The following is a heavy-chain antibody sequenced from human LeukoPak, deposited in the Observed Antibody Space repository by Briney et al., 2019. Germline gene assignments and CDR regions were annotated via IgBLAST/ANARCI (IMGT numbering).Heavy chain of an antibody. CDR1: GFTFSSYW. J-gene: IGHJ4*02. CDR2: INSDGSSP. D-gene: IGHD4/OR15-4a*01. V-gene: IGHV3-74*01. CDR3: ARDDYGGSSRALDY. Sequence: GGSPRLSCAASGFTFSSYWMHWVRQAPGKGLVWVSRINSDGSSPSYADSVKGRFTISRDNAKNTLYLQMNSLRTEDTAVYYCARDDYGGSSRALDYWGQGTLVTVSS.